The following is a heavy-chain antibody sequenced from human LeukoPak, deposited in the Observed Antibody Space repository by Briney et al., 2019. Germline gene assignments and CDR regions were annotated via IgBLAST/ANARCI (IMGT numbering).Heavy chain of an antibody. CDR3: ARRQVGATVDY. CDR1: GFTVSSNY. CDR2: IYSGGST. V-gene: IGHV3-66*02. D-gene: IGHD1-26*01. Sequence: HTGGSLRLSCAASGFTVSSNYMSWARQAPGKGLEWVSVIYSGGSTYYADSVKGRFTISRYNSKNTLYLQMNSLRAEDTAVYFCARRQVGATVDYWGQGTLVTVSS. J-gene: IGHJ4*02.